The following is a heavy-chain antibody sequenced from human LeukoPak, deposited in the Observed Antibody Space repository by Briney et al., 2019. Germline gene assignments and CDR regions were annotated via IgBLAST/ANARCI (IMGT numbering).Heavy chain of an antibody. CDR3: AATTAGPGQQQLDGYRSYGDYRYYYYGMDV. J-gene: IGHJ6*02. D-gene: IGHD4-17*01. Sequence: SETLSLTRTVSGGSISSSSYYWGWIRQPPGKGLEWIGYIYYSGSTNYNPSLKSRVTISVDTSKNQFSLKLSSVTAADTAVYYCAATTAGPGQQQLDGYRSYGDYRYYYYGMDVWGQGTTDTVSS. V-gene: IGHV4-61*05. CDR2: IYYSGST. CDR1: GGSISSSSYY.